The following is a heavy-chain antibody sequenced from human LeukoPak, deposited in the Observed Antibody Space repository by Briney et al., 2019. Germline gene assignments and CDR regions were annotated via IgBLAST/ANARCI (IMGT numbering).Heavy chain of an antibody. Sequence: SETLSLTCAVYGGSFSGYYWSWIRQPPGKGLEWIGEINHSGSTNYNPSLKSRVTISVDTSKNQFSLKLSSVTAADTAVYYCARNYCSSTSCYPHYYYYMDVWGKGTTVTISS. J-gene: IGHJ6*03. V-gene: IGHV4-34*01. CDR3: ARNYCSSTSCYPHYYYYMDV. CDR1: GGSFSGYY. CDR2: INHSGST. D-gene: IGHD2-2*01.